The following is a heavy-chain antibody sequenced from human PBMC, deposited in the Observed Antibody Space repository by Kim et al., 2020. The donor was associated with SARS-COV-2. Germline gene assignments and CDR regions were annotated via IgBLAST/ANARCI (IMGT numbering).Heavy chain of an antibody. CDR3: AKALSNGVSYVSNFDS. CDR1: GFTFSNYA. J-gene: IGHJ4*02. V-gene: IGHV3-30*18. Sequence: GGSLRLSCAASGFTFSNYAMHWVRQAPGKGLEWVSVITDSGSTKYYEESVKGRFTLSRDNSKNTVYLQMSSLRSEDTAVYYCAKALSNGVSYVSNFDSWGQRTLVTVSS. CDR2: ITDSGSTK. D-gene: IGHD4-17*01.